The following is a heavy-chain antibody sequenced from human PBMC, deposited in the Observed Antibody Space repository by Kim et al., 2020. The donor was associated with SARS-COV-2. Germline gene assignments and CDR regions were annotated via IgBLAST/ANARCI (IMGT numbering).Heavy chain of an antibody. CDR1: GFTFSSYS. V-gene: IGHV3-21*01. J-gene: IGHJ4*02. Sequence: GGSLRLSCAASGFTFSSYSMNWVRQAPGKGLEWVSSISSSSSYIYYADSVKGRLTISRDNAKNSLYLQMNSLRAEDTAVLYCARDRYSGYDYEGFDYWGQGTLVPGSS. CDR2: ISSSSSYI. D-gene: IGHD5-12*01. CDR3: ARDRYSGYDYEGFDY.